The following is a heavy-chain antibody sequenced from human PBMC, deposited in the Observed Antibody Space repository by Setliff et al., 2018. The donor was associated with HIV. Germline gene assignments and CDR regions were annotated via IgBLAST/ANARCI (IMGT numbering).Heavy chain of an antibody. J-gene: IGHJ3*02. V-gene: IGHV3-74*01. Sequence: GGSLRLSCAASGFTFSDYWMHWVRQAPGKGLVWVSRVKNDGTSTDYADSVKGRFTISRVNSKNTLYLQMNSLRAEDTAVYYCARWNAFDIWGQGTMVTVSS. CDR1: GFTFSDYW. CDR3: ARWNAFDI. CDR2: VKNDGTST.